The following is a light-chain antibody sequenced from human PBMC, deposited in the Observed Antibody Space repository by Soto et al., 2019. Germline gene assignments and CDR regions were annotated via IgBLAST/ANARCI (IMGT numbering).Light chain of an antibody. Sequence: DIQMTQSPSTLSASVGDRVTITCRASRSISSWLAWYQQKPGKAPNLLIYAASSLETEVPSRFSGSGSGTEFTLTISSLQPDDFATYYCQQYNSYWTFGQGTKVDIK. CDR1: RSISSW. CDR2: AAS. CDR3: QQYNSYWT. J-gene: IGKJ1*01. V-gene: IGKV1-5*01.